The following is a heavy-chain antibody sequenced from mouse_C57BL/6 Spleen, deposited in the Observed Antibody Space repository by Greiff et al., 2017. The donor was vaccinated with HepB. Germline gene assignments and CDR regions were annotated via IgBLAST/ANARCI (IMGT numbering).Heavy chain of an antibody. CDR2: IYPSDSET. CDR3: ARKDPLYAMGD. Sequence: QVQLQQPGAELVRPGSSVKLSCKASGYTFPSYWMDWVKQRPGQGLEWIGNIYPSDSETHYNQKFKDKATLTVDKSSSTAYMQLSSLTSEDSAVYYCARKDPLYAMGDWGQGTSVTVSS. J-gene: IGHJ4*01. V-gene: IGHV1-61*01. CDR1: GYTFPSYW.